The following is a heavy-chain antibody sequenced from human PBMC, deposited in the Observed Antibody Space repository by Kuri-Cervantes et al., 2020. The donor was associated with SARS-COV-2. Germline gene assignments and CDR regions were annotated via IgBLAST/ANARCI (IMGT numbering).Heavy chain of an antibody. J-gene: IGHJ4*02. D-gene: IGHD6-13*01. CDR2: IWYDGSNK. CDR1: GFTFSSYG. Sequence: GESLKISCAASGFTFSSYGMHWVRQVAGKGLEWVAAIWYDGSNKYYADSVKGRFTISRDNSKNTLYLQMNSLRAEDTAVYYCARDSIAATGTLLGYWGQGTLVTVSS. V-gene: IGHV3-33*01. CDR3: ARDSIAATGTLLGY.